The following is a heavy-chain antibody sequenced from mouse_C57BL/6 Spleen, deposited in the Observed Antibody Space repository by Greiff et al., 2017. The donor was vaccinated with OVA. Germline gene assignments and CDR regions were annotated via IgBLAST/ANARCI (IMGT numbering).Heavy chain of an antibody. D-gene: IGHD6-1*01. CDR3: ARGGSYDY. CDR2: IDPNSGGT. CDR1: GYTFTSYW. V-gene: IGHV1-72*01. J-gene: IGHJ2*01. Sequence: QVQLQQPGAELVKPGASVKLSCKASGYTFTSYWMPWVKQRPGRGLDWIGRIDPNSGGTKYNATFKGKATLTVDKPSSTADMHLSSLTSEDSAVYYCARGGSYDYWGQGTTLTVSS.